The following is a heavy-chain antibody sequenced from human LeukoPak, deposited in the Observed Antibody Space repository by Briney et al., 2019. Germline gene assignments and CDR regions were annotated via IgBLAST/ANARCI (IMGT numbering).Heavy chain of an antibody. J-gene: IGHJ5*02. Sequence: ASVKVSCKASGYAVTIYGISWVRQPPAQGLEGMGWISAYNGNTNYAQKLQGRVTMTTDTSTSKAYMELMSLRSDDTAMYYCARKIAAPTTEWFDPWGQGTLVTVSS. D-gene: IGHD6-13*01. V-gene: IGHV1-18*01. CDR2: ISAYNGNT. CDR3: ARKIAAPTTEWFDP. CDR1: GYAVTIYG.